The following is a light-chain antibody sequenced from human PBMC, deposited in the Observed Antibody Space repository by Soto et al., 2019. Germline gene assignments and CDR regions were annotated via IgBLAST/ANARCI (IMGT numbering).Light chain of an antibody. CDR2: LNSDGSH. J-gene: IGLJ2*01. Sequence: QLVLTQSPSASASLGASVKITCTLRSGHSNYAIAWHQQQSEKGPRYLMKLNSDGSHSKGDGIPDRFSGSSSGAERYLTISSLQSEDEADYYCQTWGSGIVVFGGGTKVTVL. CDR3: QTWGSGIVV. V-gene: IGLV4-69*01. CDR1: SGHSNYA.